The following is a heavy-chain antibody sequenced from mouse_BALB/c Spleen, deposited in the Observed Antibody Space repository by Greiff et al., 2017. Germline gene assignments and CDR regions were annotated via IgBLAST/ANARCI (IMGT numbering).Heavy chain of an antibody. CDR3: ARRGDYYGFFDN. CDR2: INPNNGGT. J-gene: IGHJ2*01. Sequence: VQLQQSGPELVKPGASVKIPCKASGYTFTDYNMDWVKQSHGKSLEWIGDINPNNGGTIYNQKFKGKATLTVDKSSSTAYMELRSLTSEDTAVYYCARRGDYYGFFDNWGQGTTLTVSS. V-gene: IGHV1-18*01. D-gene: IGHD1-2*01. CDR1: GYTFTDYN.